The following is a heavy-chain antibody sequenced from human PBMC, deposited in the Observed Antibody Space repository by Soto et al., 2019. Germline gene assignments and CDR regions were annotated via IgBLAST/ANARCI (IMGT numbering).Heavy chain of an antibody. Sequence: PAESLKISCKGSGSSLTSYWIRWVRQMPGEGLEWMGRIDPSDSYTNYSPSFQGHVTISADKSISTAYLQWSSLKASDTAMYYFARDDSSGYYRFGYYGMDVWGQGTTVTVSS. J-gene: IGHJ6*02. CDR3: ARDDSSGYYRFGYYGMDV. CDR2: IDPSDSYT. V-gene: IGHV5-10-1*01. CDR1: GSSLTSYW. D-gene: IGHD3-22*01.